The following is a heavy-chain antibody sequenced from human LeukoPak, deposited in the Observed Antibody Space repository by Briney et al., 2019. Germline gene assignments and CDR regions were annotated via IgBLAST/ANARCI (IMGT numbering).Heavy chain of an antibody. V-gene: IGHV4-4*07. Sequence: SETLSLTCSVSGGSVNTYYWSWIRQSAGKGLEWIGRISITEGTNYNPSLKSRVSMSVAASKNQVSLKLGSVTAADTAVYYWAGLRGDINAWYADGCWGQGTLVTVSS. CDR3: AGLRGDINAWYADGC. J-gene: IGHJ4*02. CDR2: ISITEGT. D-gene: IGHD5-24*01. CDR1: GGSVNTYY.